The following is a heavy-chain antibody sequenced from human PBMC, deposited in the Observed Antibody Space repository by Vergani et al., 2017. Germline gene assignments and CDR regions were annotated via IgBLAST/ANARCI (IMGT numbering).Heavy chain of an antibody. J-gene: IGHJ4*02. D-gene: IGHD3-22*01. CDR1: GFTFSSHA. Sequence: EVQLLQSEGAVVQPGGSLRLSCVASGFTFSSHAMSWVRQGHGQGLEWVSSIKNTGDSTHYADSVKGRFTISRDNSMNTLYLQMNSLRVEDTAVYYCAKDAVDSTMMVVVHFDYWGQGTLVTVSS. V-gene: IGHV3-23*01. CDR3: AKDAVDSTMMVVVHFDY. CDR2: IKNTGDST.